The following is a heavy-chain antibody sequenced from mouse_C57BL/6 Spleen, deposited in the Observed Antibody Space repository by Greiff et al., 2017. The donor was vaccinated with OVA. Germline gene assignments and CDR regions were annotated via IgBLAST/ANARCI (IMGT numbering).Heavy chain of an antibody. V-gene: IGHV1-55*01. Sequence: QVHVKQSGAELVKPGASVKMSCKASGYTFTSYWITWVKQRPGQGLEWIGDIYPGSGSTNYNEKFKSKATLTVDTSSSTAYMQLSSLTSEDSAVYYCAREGVYAYFDYWGQGTTLTVSS. CDR1: GYTFTSYW. D-gene: IGHD1-1*01. J-gene: IGHJ2*01. CDR3: AREGVYAYFDY. CDR2: IYPGSGST.